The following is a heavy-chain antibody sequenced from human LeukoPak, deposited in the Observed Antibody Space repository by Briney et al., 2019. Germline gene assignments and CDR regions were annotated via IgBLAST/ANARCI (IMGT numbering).Heavy chain of an antibody. CDR3: ARSRGGYYFDY. CDR2: IIPIFGTA. Sequence: GASVKVSCKASGGTFSSFALIWVRQAPGQGLEWMGGIIPIFGTANYAQKFQGRVTITADKSTSTAYMELSSLRSEDTAVYYCARSRGGYYFDYWGQGTLVTVSS. J-gene: IGHJ4*02. CDR1: GGTFSSFA. D-gene: IGHD5-12*01. V-gene: IGHV1-69*06.